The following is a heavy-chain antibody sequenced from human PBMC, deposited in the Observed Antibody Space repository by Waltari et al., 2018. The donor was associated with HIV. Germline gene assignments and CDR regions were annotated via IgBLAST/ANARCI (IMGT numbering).Heavy chain of an antibody. CDR2: ISSSSTYI. CDR1: GFTFSSYT. Sequence: EVQLVESGGGLVKPGGSLRLSCAASGFTFSSYTMNWVRQAPGKGLEWVSSISSSSTYIYYADSVKGRFTISRDNAKNSLYLQMNSLRAGDTAVYHCARFTIFGVVTLYYFDYWGQGALVTVSS. D-gene: IGHD3-3*01. CDR3: ARFTIFGVVTLYYFDY. V-gene: IGHV3-21*01. J-gene: IGHJ4*02.